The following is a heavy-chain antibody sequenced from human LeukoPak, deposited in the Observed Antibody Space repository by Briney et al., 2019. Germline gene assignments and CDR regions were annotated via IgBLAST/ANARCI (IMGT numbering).Heavy chain of an antibody. J-gene: IGHJ5*02. D-gene: IGHD5-24*01. V-gene: IGHV4-39*01. Sequence: SETLSLTCTVSGGSISSSSYYWGWIRQPPGKGLEWIGSIYYSGSTYYNPSLKSRVTISVDTSKNQFSLKLSSVTAADTAVYYCARGPRWLQSVGFWFDPWGQGTLVTVSS. CDR2: IYYSGST. CDR3: ARGPRWLQSVGFWFDP. CDR1: GGSISSSSYY.